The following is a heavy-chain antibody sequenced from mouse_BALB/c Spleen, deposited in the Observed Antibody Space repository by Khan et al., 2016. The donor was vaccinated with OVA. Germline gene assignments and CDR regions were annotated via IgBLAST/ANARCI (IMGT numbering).Heavy chain of an antibody. V-gene: IGHV5-6*01. CDR1: GFTFSTYS. CDR2: INTDSYYT. J-gene: IGHJ3*01. CDR3: ASDISVSCDY. Sequence: VELVQSGGDLVKPGGSLRLSCAASGFTFSTYSMPWVRQPPDKRLEWIASINTDSYYTYYPDTVKGRFTISINNSDNTPYLQMSSLKSEDTAIYYCASDISVSCDYWGQGPLVTV.